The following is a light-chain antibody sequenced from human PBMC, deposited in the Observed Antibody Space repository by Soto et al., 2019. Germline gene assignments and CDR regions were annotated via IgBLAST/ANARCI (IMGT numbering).Light chain of an antibody. CDR3: GTWDSILSAYV. J-gene: IGLJ1*01. CDR2: DNY. Sequence: QSVLTQPPSVSAAPGQKVTISCSGSSSNIGNDYVSRYQQLPGTAPKLLIYDNYKRPSGIPDRFSGSKSGTSGTLGINGLLTGYDADYYCGTWDSILSAYVFGTWTNVTVL. CDR1: SSNIGNDY. V-gene: IGLV1-51*01.